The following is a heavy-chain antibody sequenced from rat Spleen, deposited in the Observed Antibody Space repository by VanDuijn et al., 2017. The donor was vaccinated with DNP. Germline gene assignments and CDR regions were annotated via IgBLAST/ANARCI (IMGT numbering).Heavy chain of an antibody. V-gene: IGHV5-22*01. CDR2: ISHDGGGT. CDR3: VSFNWPVP. CDR1: GFTFSNYF. J-gene: IGHJ4*01. Sequence: EVQLVESGGDLVQPGRSMKLSCAASGFTFSNYFMAWVRQAPNKGLEWVASISHDGGGTFYGDSVRGRFTISRENAKTTLHLQMNSLRSEDTATYYCVSFNWPVPWGQGTAVTVSS. D-gene: IGHD3-6*01.